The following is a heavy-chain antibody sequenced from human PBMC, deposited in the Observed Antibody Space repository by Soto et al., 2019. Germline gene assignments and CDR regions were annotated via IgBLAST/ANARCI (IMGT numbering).Heavy chain of an antibody. Sequence: ASVKVSCKASGYTFTGYYMHWVRQAPGQGLEWMGWINPNSGGTNYAQKFQGWVTMTRDTSISTAYMELSRLRSDDTAVYYCARDPGNSINYYYDMHVWGQGTTVTVSS. CDR1: GYTFTGYY. J-gene: IGHJ6*02. V-gene: IGHV1-2*04. CDR3: ARDPGNSINYYYDMHV. CDR2: INPNSGGT.